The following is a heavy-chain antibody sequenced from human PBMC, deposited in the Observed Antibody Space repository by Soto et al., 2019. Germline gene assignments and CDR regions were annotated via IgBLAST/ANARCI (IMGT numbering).Heavy chain of an antibody. CDR2: FIAMLGTP. D-gene: IGHD5-18*01. CDR3: ARGAMANFDY. V-gene: IGHV1-69*01. CDR1: GGTFGSQG. J-gene: IGHJ4*02. Sequence: QVQLVQSGAEVKKPGSSVKVSCKASGGTFGSQGIAWVRQAPGQGLERMGGFIAMLGTPTYAKKVQGRATITSDDLLTSSYFELRSLRSEDTAVYFCARGAMANFDYWGQGTVVTVSS.